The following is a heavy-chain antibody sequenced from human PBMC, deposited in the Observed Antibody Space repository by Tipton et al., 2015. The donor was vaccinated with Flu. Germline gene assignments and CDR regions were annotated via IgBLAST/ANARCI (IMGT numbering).Heavy chain of an antibody. Sequence: SLRLSCAASGFSFDEYAMHWVRQAPGKGLEWVSGISWNSLNIGYADSVKGRFTIYRDNAKNSLYLEMNSLRPEDTALYYCAKDNRRYEDYYSGMDVWGQGTTVTVSS. CDR1: GFSFDEYA. CDR2: ISWNSLNI. CDR3: AKDNRRYEDYYSGMDV. D-gene: IGHD1-14*01. J-gene: IGHJ6*02. V-gene: IGHV3-9*01.